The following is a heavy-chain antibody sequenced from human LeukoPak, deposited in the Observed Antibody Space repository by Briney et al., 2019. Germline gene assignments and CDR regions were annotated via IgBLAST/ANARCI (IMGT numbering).Heavy chain of an antibody. CDR2: IWYDGSNK. CDR3: AREDKKDFWYSSGCSPDY. CDR1: GFTFSSYG. Sequence: GGSLRLSCAASGFTFSSYGMHWVRQAPGKGLEWVAVIWYDGSNKYYADSVKGRFTISRDNSKNTLYLQMSSLRAEDTAVYYCAREDKKDFWYSSGCSPDYWGQGTLDTVSS. J-gene: IGHJ4*02. D-gene: IGHD6-19*01. V-gene: IGHV3-33*01.